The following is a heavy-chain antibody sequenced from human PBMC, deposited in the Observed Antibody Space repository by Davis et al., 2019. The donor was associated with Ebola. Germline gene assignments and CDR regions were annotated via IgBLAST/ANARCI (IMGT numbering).Heavy chain of an antibody. D-gene: IGHD5-12*01. V-gene: IGHV1-46*03. Sequence: ASVKVSCKASPNTFNTYAMNRLRQAPGHGLEWLGLIDHTDGTTIYAKKFQVIVTVTRDTSTTTVYMDLSNVRSENTALYYCTTPRGQDSGYDVFDIWGQGTMVTVSS. CDR2: IDHTDGTT. CDR1: PNTFNTYA. CDR3: TTPRGQDSGYDVFDI. J-gene: IGHJ3*02.